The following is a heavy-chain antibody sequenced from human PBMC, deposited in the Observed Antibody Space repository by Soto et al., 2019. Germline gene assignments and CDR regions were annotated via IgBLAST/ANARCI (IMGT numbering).Heavy chain of an antibody. CDR1: GFSLSTSGMC. CDR2: IDWDDDK. CDR3: ARRFTIFGINYGMDV. J-gene: IGHJ6*02. V-gene: IGHV2-70*01. D-gene: IGHD3-3*01. Sequence: SGPTLVNPTQTLTLTCTFSGFSLSTSGMCVSWIRQPPGKALEWLALIDWDDDKYYSTSLKTRLTISKDTSKNQVVLTMTNMDPVDTATYYCARRFTIFGINYGMDVWGQGTTVTVSS.